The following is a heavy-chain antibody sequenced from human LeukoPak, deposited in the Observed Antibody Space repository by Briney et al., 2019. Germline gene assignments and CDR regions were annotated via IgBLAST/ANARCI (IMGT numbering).Heavy chain of an antibody. V-gene: IGHV3-23*01. D-gene: IGHD6-19*01. CDR1: GFTFSSYA. J-gene: IGHJ4*02. CDR2: VSGSGGST. CDR3: AKDSNTRAYSSGWFGGSYNY. Sequence: GGSLRLSCAASGFTFSSYAMSWVRQAPGKGLEWVSAVSGSGGSTYYADSVKGRFTISRDNSKNTLYLQMNSLRAEDTAVYYCAKDSNTRAYSSGWFGGSYNYWGQGTLVTVSS.